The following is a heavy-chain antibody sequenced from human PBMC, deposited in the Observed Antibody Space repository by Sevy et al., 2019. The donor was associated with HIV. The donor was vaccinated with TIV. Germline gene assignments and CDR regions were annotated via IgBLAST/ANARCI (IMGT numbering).Heavy chain of an antibody. V-gene: IGHV4-59*12. CDR1: GGSISNYF. J-gene: IGHJ4*02. Sequence: SENLSLTCTVSGGSISNYFWSWIRQPPGKGLEWIGYIYYSGSTNYNPSLKSRVTISVDTSKNQYSLKLSSVTAADTAVYYCARESIGAVGDFDYWGQGTLVTVSS. CDR2: IYYSGST. D-gene: IGHD6-13*01. CDR3: ARESIGAVGDFDY.